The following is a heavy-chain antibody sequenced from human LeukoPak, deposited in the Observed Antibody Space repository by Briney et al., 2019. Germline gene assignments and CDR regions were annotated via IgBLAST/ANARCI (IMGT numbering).Heavy chain of an antibody. J-gene: IGHJ4*02. CDR1: GYSLTSYW. D-gene: IGHD3-16*01. CDR3: ARWGNAVIDY. CDR2: IDPSHSYT. V-gene: IGHV5-10-1*01. Sequence: SLKISCKCSGYSLTSYWISWVRHTPGKSEEWMGRIDPSHSYTTYIPSFQGHVSISADKSIRTDYLQWSSLKASDTAMYYCARWGNAVIDYWGQGALVTVSS.